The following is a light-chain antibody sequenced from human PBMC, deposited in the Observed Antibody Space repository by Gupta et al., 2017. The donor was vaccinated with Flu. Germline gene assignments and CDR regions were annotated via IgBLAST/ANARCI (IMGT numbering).Light chain of an antibody. CDR2: SNS. CDR3: AAWDDSLNAWV. J-gene: IGLJ3*02. CDR1: SSNIGSTT. Sequence: QSVLTQPPSASGTPGQWFTLSCSGSSSNIGSTTVNWYQQLPGTAPKLLMYSNSQRPSGVPDRFSGSKSGTSASLAISGLQSEDEADYYCAAWDDSLNAWVFGGGTKLTVL. V-gene: IGLV1-44*01.